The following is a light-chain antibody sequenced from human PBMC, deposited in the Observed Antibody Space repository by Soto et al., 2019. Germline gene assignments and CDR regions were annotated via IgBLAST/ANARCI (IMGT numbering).Light chain of an antibody. J-gene: IGKJ2*01. V-gene: IGKV1-5*03. CDR3: QQYNSYSPPQGYT. Sequence: DIQMTQSPSTLSASVGDRVTITCRASQSISSWLAWYQQKPGKAPKLLIYKASSLESGVPSRFSGSGSGTEFTLTISSLQPDDFATYYCQQYNSYSPPQGYTFGQGTKLEIK. CDR2: KAS. CDR1: QSISSW.